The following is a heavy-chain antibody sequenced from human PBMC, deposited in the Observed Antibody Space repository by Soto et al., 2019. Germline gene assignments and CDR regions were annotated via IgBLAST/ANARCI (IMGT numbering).Heavy chain of an antibody. D-gene: IGHD1-7*01. CDR2: IKQDGSEK. CDR3: ARWVTGTFYNCYGMDF. V-gene: IGHV3-7*03. J-gene: IGHJ6*02. Sequence: PGRSLRLSCAASAFTFSSYWMSWVRQAPGKGLEWVANIKQDGSEKYYVDSVKGRFTISRDNAKNSLYLQMNSLRAEDTAVYYCARWVTGTFYNCYGMDFWARGTSDPGS. CDR1: AFTFSSYW.